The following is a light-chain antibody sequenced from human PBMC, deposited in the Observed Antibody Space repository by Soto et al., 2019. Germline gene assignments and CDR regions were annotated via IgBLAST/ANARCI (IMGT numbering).Light chain of an antibody. V-gene: IGKV3-15*01. J-gene: IGKJ2*01. CDR1: QSVSNN. Sequence: EIVMTQSPATLSVSPGERATLSCRASQSVSNNLAWYQQKPGQAPSLLIYGAFTRATGIPARFSGTGSGTEFTLTISSLEPEDFAVYYCQQYGSSLMYTFGQGT. CDR3: QQYGSSLMYT. CDR2: GAF.